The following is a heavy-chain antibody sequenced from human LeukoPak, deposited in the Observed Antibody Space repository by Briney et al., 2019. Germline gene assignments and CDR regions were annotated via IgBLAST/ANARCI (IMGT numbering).Heavy chain of an antibody. CDR2: IYYSGST. CDR1: GGSISSYY. CDR3: ARSYYDYVWGSYRSWYFDY. J-gene: IGHJ4*02. Sequence: PSETLSLTCTVSGGSISSYYWSWIRQPPGKGLEWLGYIYYSGSTNYNPSLKSRVTISVDTSKNQFSLKLSSVTAADTAVYYCARSYYDYVWGSYRSWYFDYWGQGTLVTVSS. D-gene: IGHD3-16*02. V-gene: IGHV4-59*01.